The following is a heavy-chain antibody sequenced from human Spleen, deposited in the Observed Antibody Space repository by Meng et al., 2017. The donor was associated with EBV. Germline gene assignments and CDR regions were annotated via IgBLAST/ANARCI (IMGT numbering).Heavy chain of an antibody. V-gene: IGHV2-5*01. Sequence: QFPLKQSGPTLVKPTQTLTLTCPVSGFSLTNTSVGVGWIRQPPGKALEWLALIFWNDEKRYSPSLKSRLTIAKDTSRNQVVLIMTNVDPVDTATYYCAHRQWDRANGDFVGHWGQGTLVTVSS. CDR2: IFWNDEK. J-gene: IGHJ5*02. CDR3: AHRQWDRANGDFVGH. D-gene: IGHD4-17*01. CDR1: GFSLTNTSVG.